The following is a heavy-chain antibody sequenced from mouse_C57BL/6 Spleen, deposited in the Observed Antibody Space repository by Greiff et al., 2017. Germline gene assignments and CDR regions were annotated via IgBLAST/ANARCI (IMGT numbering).Heavy chain of an antibody. CDR1: GFTFSSYA. CDR3: TREGGKGSLYFDV. V-gene: IGHV5-9-1*02. J-gene: IGHJ1*03. Sequence: DVHLVESGEGLVKPGGSLKLSCAASGFTFSSYAMSWVRQTPEKRLEWVAYISSGGDYIYYADTVKGRFTISRDNARNTLYLQMSSLKSEDTAMYYCTREGGKGSLYFDVWGTGTTVTVSS. CDR2: ISSGGDYI.